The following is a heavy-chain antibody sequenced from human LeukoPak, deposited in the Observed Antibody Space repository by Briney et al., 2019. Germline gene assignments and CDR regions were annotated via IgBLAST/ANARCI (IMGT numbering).Heavy chain of an antibody. D-gene: IGHD6-6*01. CDR2: ISYDGSNK. Sequence: PGGSLRLSCAASGFTFSSYGMHWVRQAPGKGLEGVAVISYDGSNKYYADSVKGRFTISRDNSKNTLYLQMNSLRAEDTAVYYCAKDSSSFAPYYFDYWGQGTLVTVSS. CDR1: GFTFSSYG. CDR3: AKDSSSFAPYYFDY. J-gene: IGHJ4*02. V-gene: IGHV3-30*18.